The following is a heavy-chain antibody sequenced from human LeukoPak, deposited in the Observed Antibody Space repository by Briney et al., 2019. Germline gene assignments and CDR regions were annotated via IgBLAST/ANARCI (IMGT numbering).Heavy chain of an antibody. CDR2: IWYDGSNK. J-gene: IGHJ1*01. D-gene: IGHD6-19*01. CDR1: GFTFSSYG. CDR3: AKGPTSDGRYWIEYFQH. Sequence: HPGGSLRLSCAASGFTFSSYGMHWVRQAPGKGLEWVAVIWYDGSNKYYADSVKGRFTISRDNSKNTLYLQMNSLRAEDTAVYYCAKGPTSDGRYWIEYFQHWGQGTLVTVSS. V-gene: IGHV3-33*06.